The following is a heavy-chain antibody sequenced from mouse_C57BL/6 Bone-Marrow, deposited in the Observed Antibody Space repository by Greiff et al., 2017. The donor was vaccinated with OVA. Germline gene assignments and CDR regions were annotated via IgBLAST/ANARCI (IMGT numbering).Heavy chain of an antibody. CDR2: IYPRDGST. CDR3: AYLYYDYDNYAMDY. CDR1: GYTFTDNT. Sequence: VKLQESDAELVKPGASVKISCKVSGYTFTDNTIHWMKQRPEQGLEWIGYIYPRDGSTKYNEKFKGKATLTADKSSSTAYMQLNSLTSEDSAVYFCAYLYYDYDNYAMDYWGQGTSVTVSS. D-gene: IGHD2-4*01. J-gene: IGHJ4*01. V-gene: IGHV1-78*01.